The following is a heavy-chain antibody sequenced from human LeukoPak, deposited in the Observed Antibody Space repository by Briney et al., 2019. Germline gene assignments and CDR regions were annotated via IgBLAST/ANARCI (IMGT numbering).Heavy chain of an antibody. V-gene: IGHV3-7*01. CDR1: GFTFSSYW. CDR3: ARERRVTVVTLDAFDI. CDR2: IKQDGSEK. J-gene: IGHJ3*02. D-gene: IGHD4-23*01. Sequence: GGSLRLSCAASGFTFSSYWMSWVRQAPGKGLEWVANIKQDGSEKYYVDSVKGRFTISRDNAKNSLYLQMNSLRAEDTAVYYCARERRVTVVTLDAFDIWGQGTMVTVSS.